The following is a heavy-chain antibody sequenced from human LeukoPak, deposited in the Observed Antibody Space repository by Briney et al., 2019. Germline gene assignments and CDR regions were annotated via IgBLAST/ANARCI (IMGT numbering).Heavy chain of an antibody. CDR1: GFTFSSYS. CDR3: ARDKWGDYTCDY. Sequence: GGSLRLSCAASGFTFSSYSMNWVRQAPGKGLEWVAVISYDGSNKYYADSVKGRFTISRDNSKNTLYLQMNSLRAEDTAVYYCARDKWGDYTCDYWGQGTLVTVSS. J-gene: IGHJ4*02. CDR2: ISYDGSNK. D-gene: IGHD4-17*01. V-gene: IGHV3-30*03.